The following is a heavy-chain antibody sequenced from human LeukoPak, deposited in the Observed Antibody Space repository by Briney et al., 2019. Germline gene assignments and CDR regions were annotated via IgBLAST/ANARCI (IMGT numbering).Heavy chain of an antibody. CDR2: IKSKTDGGTT. J-gene: IGHJ4*02. D-gene: IGHD1-26*01. V-gene: IGHV3-15*07. CDR3: TTLLSSGSYQSI. Sequence: GGSLRLSCAASGFTFSSYSMNWVRQAPGKGLEWVGRIKSKTDGGTTDYAAPVKGRFTISRDDSKNTLYLQMNSLKTEDTAVYYCTTLLSSGSYQSIWGQGTLVTVSS. CDR1: GFTFSSYS.